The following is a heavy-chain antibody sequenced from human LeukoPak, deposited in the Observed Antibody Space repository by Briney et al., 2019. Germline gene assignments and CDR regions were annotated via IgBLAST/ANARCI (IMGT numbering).Heavy chain of an antibody. CDR3: ARSGDLLLVNWFDP. D-gene: IGHD2-8*02. J-gene: IGHJ5*02. Sequence: SVKVSCKASGDTFSSYTISWVRQAPGQGLEWMGRIIPIFGTANYAQKFQGRVTITADTSTSTAYMEVSSLRSEDTAMYYCARSGDLLLVNWFDPWGQGTLVTVSS. CDR1: GDTFSSYT. V-gene: IGHV1-69*08. CDR2: IIPIFGTA.